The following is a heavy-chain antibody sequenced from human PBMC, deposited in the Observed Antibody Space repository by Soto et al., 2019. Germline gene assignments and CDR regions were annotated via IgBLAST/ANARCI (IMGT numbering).Heavy chain of an antibody. J-gene: IGHJ4*02. Sequence: GESLKISCNASGYTCTNNWISWVRQKPGQGLEWMGRIDPSDSRTKYNPSFEGHVTISIDKSINTAFLQWSSLRASDTAVYFCARRRGYSYDFDYWGQGTLVTVSS. D-gene: IGHD5-18*01. V-gene: IGHV5-10-1*01. CDR3: ARRRGYSYDFDY. CDR2: IDPSDSRT. CDR1: GYTCTNNW.